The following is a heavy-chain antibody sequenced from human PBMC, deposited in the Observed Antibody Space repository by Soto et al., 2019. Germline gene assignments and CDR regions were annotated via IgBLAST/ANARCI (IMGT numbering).Heavy chain of an antibody. CDR2: ISGSGGNT. CDR3: AKAPLKYSGSYCDY. D-gene: IGHD1-26*01. V-gene: IGHV3-23*01. CDR1: GFTFSTYP. J-gene: IGHJ4*02. Sequence: EVQVLDSGGGLVQPGGSLRLSCAASGFTFSTYPMSWVRQAPGKGLEWVSIISGSGGNTDYADSVKGRFTMSRDNSKNTMYLQMNSLRAKATAVYYCAKAPLKYSGSYCDYWGQRTLVTVSS.